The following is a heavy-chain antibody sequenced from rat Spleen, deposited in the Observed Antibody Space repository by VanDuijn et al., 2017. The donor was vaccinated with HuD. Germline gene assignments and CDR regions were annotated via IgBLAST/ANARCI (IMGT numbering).Heavy chain of an antibody. Sequence: EVQLVESGGGLVQPGRSMKLYCAALGFTFSNYYMAWVRQAPTKGLEWVGSISTGGGNTYYRDSVKGRFTISRDNAKSTLYLQMDSLRSEDTATYYCARHEAAMYYFDYWGQGASVTVSS. CDR3: ARHEAAMYYFDY. D-gene: IGHD1-2*01. J-gene: IGHJ4*01. V-gene: IGHV5-25*01. CDR2: ISTGGGNT. CDR1: GFTFSNYY.